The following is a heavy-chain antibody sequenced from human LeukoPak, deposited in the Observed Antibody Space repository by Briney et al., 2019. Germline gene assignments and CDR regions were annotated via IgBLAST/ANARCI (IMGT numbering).Heavy chain of an antibody. J-gene: IGHJ5*01. V-gene: IGHV4-4*07. CDR3: ARDRWELTPAKGWFDS. D-gene: IGHD1-26*01. CDR1: GDSMTNYY. Sequence: SETLSLTCAVSGDSMTNYYWSLIRQPAGQGLEWIGHIYVSGRTNYNPSFKSRVSMSIDTSKKQFSLNLTSVSAADTAVYFCARDRWELTPAKGWFDSWGQGTLVTVSS. CDR2: IYVSGRT.